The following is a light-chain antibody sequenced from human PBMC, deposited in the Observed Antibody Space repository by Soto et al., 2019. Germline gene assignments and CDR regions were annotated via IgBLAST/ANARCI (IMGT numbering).Light chain of an antibody. V-gene: IGKV3-11*01. CDR3: QQRNVWPPIT. Sequence: EVVLTQSPATLSLSPGERATLSCRASQSIRTSLAWYQQHPGHAPRLVIFDASNRANAVPARFGGSGSGTDFTLTINSLEPEDFAVYYCQQRNVWPPITFGQGTRLEIK. CDR2: DAS. J-gene: IGKJ5*01. CDR1: QSIRTS.